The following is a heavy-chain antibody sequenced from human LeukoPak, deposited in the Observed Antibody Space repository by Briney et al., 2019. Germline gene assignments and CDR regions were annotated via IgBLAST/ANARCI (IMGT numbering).Heavy chain of an antibody. Sequence: GGSLRLSCAASGFTFSSYGMPWVRQAPGKGLEWVAVISYDGSNKYYADSVKGRFTISRDNSKNTLYLQMNSLRAEDTAVYYCAKVAVEYYYGSGSFDYWGQGTLVTVSS. V-gene: IGHV3-30*18. CDR2: ISYDGSNK. D-gene: IGHD3-10*01. CDR3: AKVAVEYYYGSGSFDY. J-gene: IGHJ4*02. CDR1: GFTFSSYG.